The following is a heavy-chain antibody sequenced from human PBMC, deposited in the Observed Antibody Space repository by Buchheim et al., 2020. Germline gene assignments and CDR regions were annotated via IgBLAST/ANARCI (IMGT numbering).Heavy chain of an antibody. CDR1: GFTFSSYS. Sequence: EVQLVESGGGLVLWGGSLRLSCAASGFTFSSYSMNWVRQAPGKGLEWVSYISSSSSTIYYSDSVKGRFTISRDNAKNSLYLQMNSLRDEDTAVYYCARGCTSCYLGWDSSGYQYFDYWGQGTL. CDR3: ARGCTSCYLGWDSSGYQYFDY. J-gene: IGHJ4*02. V-gene: IGHV3-48*02. D-gene: IGHD3-22*01. CDR2: ISSSSSTI.